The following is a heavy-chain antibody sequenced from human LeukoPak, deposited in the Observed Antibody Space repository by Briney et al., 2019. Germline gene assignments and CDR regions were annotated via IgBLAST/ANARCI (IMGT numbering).Heavy chain of an antibody. D-gene: IGHD3-10*01. Sequence: PGRSLRLSCAASGFTFRSYGMHWVRQAPGKGLEWVAIIWYDGTNKYYADSVKGRFTISRDNSKITLYLQMNSLRVEDTAVYYCASGRMVRGVTISYYFDYWGQGTLVTVPS. J-gene: IGHJ4*02. CDR3: ASGRMVRGVTISYYFDY. CDR2: IWYDGTNK. V-gene: IGHV3-33*01. CDR1: GFTFRSYG.